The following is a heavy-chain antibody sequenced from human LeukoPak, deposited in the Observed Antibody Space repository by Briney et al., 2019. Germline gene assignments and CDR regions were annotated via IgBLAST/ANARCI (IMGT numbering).Heavy chain of an antibody. J-gene: IGHJ4*02. D-gene: IGHD3-9*01. CDR1: GGSISSYY. Sequence: SETLSLTCTVSGGSISSYYWTWIRQPPGKGLEWIGYISYSGTTNYNPSLKSRVTISVDTSKNQFSLKLSSVTAADTAVYYCARAYYDILTGYRALDYWGQGTLVTVSS. CDR2: ISYSGTT. CDR3: ARAYYDILTGYRALDY. V-gene: IGHV4-59*12.